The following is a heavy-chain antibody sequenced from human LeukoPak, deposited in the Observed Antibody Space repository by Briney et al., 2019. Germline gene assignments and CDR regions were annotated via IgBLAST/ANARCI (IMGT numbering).Heavy chain of an antibody. CDR1: GITLSNYG. Sequence: GGSLRLSCAVSGITLSNYGMSWVRQAPGKGLEWVACISDSGGSTKYADSVKGRFTISRDNPKNTLYLQMNSLRVEDTAVYFCAKRGVVIRVILVGFHKQAYYFDSWGQGALVTVSS. V-gene: IGHV3-23*01. CDR2: ISDSGGST. J-gene: IGHJ4*02. D-gene: IGHD3-22*01. CDR3: AKRGVVIRVILVGFHKQAYYFDS.